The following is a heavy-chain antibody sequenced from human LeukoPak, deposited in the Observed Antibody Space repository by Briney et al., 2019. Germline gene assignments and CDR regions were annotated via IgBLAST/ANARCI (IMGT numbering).Heavy chain of an antibody. CDR2: IYYSGST. V-gene: IGHV4-59*01. CDR1: GGSISSYY. D-gene: IGHD1-26*01. CDR3: ARDVGPSGSYYYYGMDV. Sequence: PSETLSLTCTVSGGSISSYYWSWIRQPPGKGLEWIGYIYYSGSTNYNPSLKSRVTISVDTSKNQFSLKLSSVTAADTAVYYCARDVGPSGSYYYYGMDVWGQGTTVTVSS. J-gene: IGHJ6*02.